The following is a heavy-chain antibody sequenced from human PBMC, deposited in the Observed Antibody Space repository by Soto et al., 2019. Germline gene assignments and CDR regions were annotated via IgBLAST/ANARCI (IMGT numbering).Heavy chain of an antibody. Sequence: EVQLVESGGGLVQPGGSLRLSCAASGFTFSSYSMNWVRQAPGKGLEWVSYISSSSSTIYYADSVKGRFTISRDNAKNSLYLPMNSLRDEDTAVYYCARDPVSATAYYYYYGMDVWGQGTTVTVSS. V-gene: IGHV3-48*02. CDR2: ISSSSSTI. CDR1: GFTFSSYS. CDR3: ARDPVSATAYYYYYGMDV. D-gene: IGHD5-12*01. J-gene: IGHJ6*02.